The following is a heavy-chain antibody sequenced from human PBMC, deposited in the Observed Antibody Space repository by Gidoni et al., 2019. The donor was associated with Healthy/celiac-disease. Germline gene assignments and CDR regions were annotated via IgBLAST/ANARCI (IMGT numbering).Heavy chain of an antibody. V-gene: IGHV1-69*06. CDR1: GGTFSSYA. CDR2: VIPICGTA. J-gene: IGHJ6*02. Sequence: QVQLVQSGAEVKKPGSSVKVSCKASGGTFSSYAISWVRQAPGQGLEWMGGVIPICGTANYAQKFQGRVTITADKSTSTAYMELSSLRSEDTAVYYCARDAGIAAAGLRGMDVWGQGTTVTVSS. CDR3: ARDAGIAAAGLRGMDV. D-gene: IGHD6-13*01.